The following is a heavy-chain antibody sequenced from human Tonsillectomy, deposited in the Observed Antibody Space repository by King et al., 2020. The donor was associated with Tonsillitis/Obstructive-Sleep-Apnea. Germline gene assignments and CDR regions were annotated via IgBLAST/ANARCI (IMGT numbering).Heavy chain of an antibody. V-gene: IGHV3-23*04. CDR3: AKDLSSWYWSYFDY. D-gene: IGHD6-13*01. CDR1: GFTFSSYA. J-gene: IGHJ4*02. Sequence: VQLVESGGGLVQPGGSLRLSCAASGFTFSSYAMSWGRKAPGKGLEWGSGIRGSGGSTYYADSVKGRFTISRDNSKNTLYLQMSSLGAEDTAVYYCAKDLSSWYWSYFDYWGQGTLVTVSS. CDR2: IRGSGGST.